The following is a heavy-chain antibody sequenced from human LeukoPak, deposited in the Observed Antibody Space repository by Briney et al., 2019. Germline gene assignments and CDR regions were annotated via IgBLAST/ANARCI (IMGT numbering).Heavy chain of an antibody. CDR1: GGSISSGSYY. Sequence: SETLSLTCTVSGGSISSGSYYWSWVRQPAGKGLEWIGRIYASGNTNYNPSLKGRVTMTVDTSKNQFSLNLSSVTAADTAVYYCARGRGSSWYYFDSWGQGTLVTVSS. D-gene: IGHD6-13*01. CDR2: IYASGNT. CDR3: ARGRGSSWYYFDS. V-gene: IGHV4-61*02. J-gene: IGHJ4*02.